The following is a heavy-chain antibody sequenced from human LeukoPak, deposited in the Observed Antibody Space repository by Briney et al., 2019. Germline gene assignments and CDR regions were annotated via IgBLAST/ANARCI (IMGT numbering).Heavy chain of an antibody. D-gene: IGHD2-15*01. J-gene: IGHJ5*02. CDR2: ISGSGGST. Sequence: GGSLRLSCAASGFTFSSYAMSWVRQAPGKGLEWVSAISGSGGSTYYADSVKGRFTISRDNSKNTLYLQMNSLRAEDTAVYYCARDWGYRSGGSCWEGFDPWGQGTLVTVSS. CDR3: ARDWGYRSGGSCWEGFDP. CDR1: GFTFSSYA. V-gene: IGHV3-23*01.